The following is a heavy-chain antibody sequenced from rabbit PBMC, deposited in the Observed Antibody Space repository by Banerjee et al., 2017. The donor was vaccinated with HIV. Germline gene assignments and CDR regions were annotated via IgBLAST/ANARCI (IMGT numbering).Heavy chain of an antibody. Sequence: QEQLVESGGGLVQPEGSLTLTCTASGFSFSSDYMCWVRQAPGKGLEWIACIYGGSSGGTHYASWAKGRFTISKTSSTTVTLQLTSLTVADTATYFCAREDISVWGFNLWGQGTLVTVS. D-gene: IGHD4-1*01. V-gene: IGHV1S45*01. J-gene: IGHJ4*01. CDR3: AREDISVWGFNL. CDR1: GFSFSSDY. CDR2: IYGGSSGGT.